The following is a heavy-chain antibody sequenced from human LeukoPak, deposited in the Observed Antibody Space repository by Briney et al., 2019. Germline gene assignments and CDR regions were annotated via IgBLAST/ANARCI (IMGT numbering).Heavy chain of an antibody. Sequence: PGGSLRLSCAASGFTFSSYAMHWVRQAPGKGLEYVSAISSNGGSTYYANSVKGRFTISRDNSKNTLYLQMGSLRAEDMAVYYCAIDTHAYYDILTGYSPIDFDYWGQGTLVTVSS. CDR2: ISSNGGST. V-gene: IGHV3-64*01. D-gene: IGHD3-9*01. CDR3: AIDTHAYYDILTGYSPIDFDY. CDR1: GFTFSSYA. J-gene: IGHJ4*02.